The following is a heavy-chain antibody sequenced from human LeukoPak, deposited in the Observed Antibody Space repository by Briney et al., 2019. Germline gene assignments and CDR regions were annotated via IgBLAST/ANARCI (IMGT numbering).Heavy chain of an antibody. CDR1: GFTFSSYG. CDR2: IWYDGSNK. CDR3: ARAGIVVAGAFDI. Sequence: GGSLRLSCAASGFTFSSYGMHWVRQAPGKGLEWVAVIWYDGSNKYYADSVKGRFTISRDNSKNTLYLQMNSLRAEDTAVYYCARAGIVVAGAFDIWGQGTMVTVSS. V-gene: IGHV3-33*01. J-gene: IGHJ3*02. D-gene: IGHD6-19*01.